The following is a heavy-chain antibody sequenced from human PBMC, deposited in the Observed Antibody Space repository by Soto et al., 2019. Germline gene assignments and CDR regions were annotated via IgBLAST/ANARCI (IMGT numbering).Heavy chain of an antibody. Sequence: GEFLKISRKGSCYRSSPYWNRCVGPKPGKGVEWMGIIYPGESDTKYGPSVQGQVTIAADKSISTAYLQWSSLKASDTAMYYCATLPRTMTTGDFGYWGQGTLVTVSS. V-gene: IGHV5-51*01. CDR3: ATLPRTMTTGDFGY. CDR1: CYRSSPYW. D-gene: IGHD4-17*01. CDR2: IYPGESDT. J-gene: IGHJ4*02.